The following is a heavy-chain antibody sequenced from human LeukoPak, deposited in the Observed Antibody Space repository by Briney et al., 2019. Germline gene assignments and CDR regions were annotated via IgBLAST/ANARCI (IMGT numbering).Heavy chain of an antibody. J-gene: IGHJ5*02. CDR3: ARGYVQSHWFDP. Sequence: SETLSLTCTVSGGSISSGGYYWSWIRQHPGKGLEWIGFIYYSGSTNHNPSLKSRVTISVDTSKNHFSLKLSSVTAADAAVYYCARGYVQSHWFDPWGQGTLVTVSS. V-gene: IGHV4-31*03. CDR1: GGSISSGGYY. CDR2: IYYSGST. D-gene: IGHD5-12*01.